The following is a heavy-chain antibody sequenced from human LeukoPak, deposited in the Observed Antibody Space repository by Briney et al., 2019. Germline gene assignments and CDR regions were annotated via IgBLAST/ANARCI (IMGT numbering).Heavy chain of an antibody. J-gene: IGHJ6*03. CDR1: GFNFNVYV. Sequence: GGSLRLSCAASGFNFNVYVMSWVRQAPGRGLEWVSSIIPSGSRAHYADSVEGRFTISRDNSKNTVYLQMNTLRAEDTAVYYCAKGEDGFEYYYYMDAWGEGTTVNVSS. V-gene: IGHV3-23*01. CDR2: IIPSGSRA. CDR3: AKGEDGFEYYYYMDA. D-gene: IGHD6-6*01.